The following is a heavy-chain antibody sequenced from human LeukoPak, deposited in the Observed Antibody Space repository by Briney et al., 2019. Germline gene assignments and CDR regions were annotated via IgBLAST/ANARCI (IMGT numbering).Heavy chain of an antibody. CDR1: GFTFSSYT. CDR2: LWYDGSTQ. CDR3: VSQYYDILTGYYSFPDY. V-gene: IGHV3-33*01. D-gene: IGHD3-9*01. J-gene: IGHJ4*02. Sequence: GRSLRLSCVAPGFTFSSYTMHWVRQAPGKGLEWAAVLWYDGSTQFFADSVKGRFTISRDNSKNTLYLQMNGLRAEDTAVYYCVSQYYDILTGYYSFPDYWGQGTLVTVSS.